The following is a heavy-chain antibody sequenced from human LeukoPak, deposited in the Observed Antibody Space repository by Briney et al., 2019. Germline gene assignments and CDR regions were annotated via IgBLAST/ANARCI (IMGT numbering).Heavy chain of an antibody. CDR1: GYTLTELS. CDR2: FDPEDSET. V-gene: IGHV1-24*01. D-gene: IGHD6-19*01. CDR3: ARAPVSSGFDY. Sequence: ASVKVSCKVSGYTLTELSMHWVRQAPGKGLEWMGGFDPEDSETIYAQKFQGRVTVTEDTSTDTAYMELSSLRSEDTAVYYCARAPVSSGFDYWGQGTLVTVSS. J-gene: IGHJ4*02.